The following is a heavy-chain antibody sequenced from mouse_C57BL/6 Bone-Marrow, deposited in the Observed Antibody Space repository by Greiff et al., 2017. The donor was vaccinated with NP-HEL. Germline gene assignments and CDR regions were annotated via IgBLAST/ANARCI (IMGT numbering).Heavy chain of an antibody. Sequence: EVMLVESGGGLVQPGGSLKLSCAASGFTFSDYGMAWVRQAPRKGPEWVAFISNLAYSIYYADTVTGRFTISRENAKNTLYLEMSSLRSEDTAMYYCARRELLLYYAMDYWGQGTSVTVSS. CDR3: ARRELLLYYAMDY. V-gene: IGHV5-15*04. J-gene: IGHJ4*01. CDR2: ISNLAYSI. D-gene: IGHD2-12*01. CDR1: GFTFSDYG.